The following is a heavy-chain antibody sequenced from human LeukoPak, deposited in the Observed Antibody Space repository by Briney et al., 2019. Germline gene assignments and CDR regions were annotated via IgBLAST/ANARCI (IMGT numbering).Heavy chain of an antibody. CDR1: GFTFSSYA. J-gene: IGHJ4*02. D-gene: IGHD2-8*01. CDR2: ISGSGGGT. Sequence: GGSLRLSCAASGFTFSSYAMSWVRQAPGKGLEWVSAISGSGGGTYYADSVKGRFTISRDNSKKMLYLQMNSLRAEDTAVYYCAIDAYAGAPSSSGYWGQGTLVTVSS. V-gene: IGHV3-23*01. CDR3: AIDAYAGAPSSSGY.